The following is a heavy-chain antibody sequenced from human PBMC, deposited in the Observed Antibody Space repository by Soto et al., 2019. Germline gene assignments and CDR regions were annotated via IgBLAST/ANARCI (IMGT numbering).Heavy chain of an antibody. CDR2: ISYEDGNNK. D-gene: IGHD4-17*01. CDR3: ARDKRDTYGDYADY. CDR1: GFTFRSYA. J-gene: IGHJ4*02. Sequence: XGSLRLSCSAAGFTFRSYAMHWVRQAPGKGLEWVAVISYEDGNNKYYADSVKGRFTISRDNSKSTLYLQMNSLRAEDTGVYYCARDKRDTYGDYADYWGQGTLVTVSS. V-gene: IGHV3-30-3*01.